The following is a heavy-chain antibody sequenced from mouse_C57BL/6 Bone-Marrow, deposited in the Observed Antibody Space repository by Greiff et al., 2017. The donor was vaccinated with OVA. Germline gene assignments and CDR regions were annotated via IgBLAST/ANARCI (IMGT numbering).Heavy chain of an antibody. J-gene: IGHJ2*01. V-gene: IGHV1-82*01. CDR2: IYPGDGDT. CDR3: ANPVRGDYFDY. Sequence: VKLVESGPELVKPGASVKISCKASGYAFSSSWMNWVKQRPGKGLEWIGRIYPGDGDTNYNGKFKGKATLTADKSSSTAYMQLSSLTSEDSAVYFCANPVRGDYFDYWGQGTTLTVSS. D-gene: IGHD2-5*01. CDR1: GYAFSSSW.